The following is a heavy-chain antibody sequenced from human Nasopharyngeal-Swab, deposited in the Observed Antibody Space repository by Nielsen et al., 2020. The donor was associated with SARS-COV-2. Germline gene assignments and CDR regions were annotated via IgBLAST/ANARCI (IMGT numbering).Heavy chain of an antibody. J-gene: IGHJ4*02. CDR2: ISGDGSST. CDR3: ARGSGPHGSWDY. D-gene: IGHD6-19*01. CDR1: GFTFSSFW. V-gene: IGHV3-74*01. Sequence: GESLRLSCAASGFTFSSFWMHWVRQVPGKGLVWISRISGDGSSTSYADSVKGRLTISRDNAKNTLYLQINTLTGEDTAVYHCARGSGPHGSWDYWGQGTLVTVSS.